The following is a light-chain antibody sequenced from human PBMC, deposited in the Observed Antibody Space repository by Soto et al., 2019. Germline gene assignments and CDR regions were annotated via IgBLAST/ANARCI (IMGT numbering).Light chain of an antibody. CDR1: QSVSNY. CDR3: QQRSNWPPT. V-gene: IGKV3-11*01. CDR2: DAS. Sequence: EIVLTQSPATLSVSPGERATPSCRASQSVSNYLAWYQQKPGQAPRLLIYDASNRATGIPARFSGGGSGTDFTLTISSLETEDFAVYYCQQRSNWPPTFGQGTNLEIK. J-gene: IGKJ2*01.